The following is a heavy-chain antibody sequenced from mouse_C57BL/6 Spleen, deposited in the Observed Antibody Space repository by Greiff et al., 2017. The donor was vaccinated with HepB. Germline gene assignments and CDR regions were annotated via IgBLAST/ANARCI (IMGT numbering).Heavy chain of an antibody. V-gene: IGHV1-76*01. J-gene: IGHJ3*01. CDR2: IYPGSGNT. CDR1: GYTFTDYY. CDR3: ARGGNYYGTSPFAY. Sequence: QVQLQQSGAELVRPGASVKLSCKASGYTFTDYYINWVKQRPGQGLEWIARIYPGSGNTYYNEKFKGKATLTAEKSSSTAYMQLSSLTSEDSAVYFCARGGNYYGTSPFAYWGQGTLVTVSA. D-gene: IGHD1-1*01.